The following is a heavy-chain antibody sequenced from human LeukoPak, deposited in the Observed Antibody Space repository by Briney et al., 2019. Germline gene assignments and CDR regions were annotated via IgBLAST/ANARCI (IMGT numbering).Heavy chain of an antibody. CDR2: IYYSGST. V-gene: IGHV4-39*07. D-gene: IGHD3-10*01. J-gene: IGHJ4*02. Sequence: SETLSLTCTVSGGSISSSSYYWGWIRQPPGKGLEWIGSIYYSGSTYYNPSLKSRVTISVDTSKNQFSLKLSSVTAADTAVYYCARGRGGHYGSGSYGVVGYWGQGTLVTVSS. CDR3: ARGRGGHYGSGSYGVVGY. CDR1: GGSISSSSYY.